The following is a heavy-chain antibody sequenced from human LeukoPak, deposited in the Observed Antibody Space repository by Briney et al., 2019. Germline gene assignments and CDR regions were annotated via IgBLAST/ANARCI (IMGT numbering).Heavy chain of an antibody. CDR3: ARDPVYSGWYAERAFDI. D-gene: IGHD6-19*01. CDR1: GGSFSGYY. Sequence: PSETLSLTCAVYGGSFSGYYWSWLRQPPGKGLEWIGSIYHSGSTYYNPSLKSRVTISVDTSKNQFSLKLSSVTAADTAVYYCARDPVYSGWYAERAFDIWGQGTMVTVSS. CDR2: IYHSGST. V-gene: IGHV4-34*01. J-gene: IGHJ3*02.